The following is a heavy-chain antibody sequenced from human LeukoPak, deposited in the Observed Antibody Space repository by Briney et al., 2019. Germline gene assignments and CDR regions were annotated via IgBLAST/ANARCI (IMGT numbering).Heavy chain of an antibody. CDR1: QLTFNNFA. CDR3: AKMYHLLNYYYYYYMDV. Sequence: PGGSLRLSCAASQLTFNNFAMSWVRQAPGKGLEWVSAISGSGGSTYYADSVKGRFTISRDKSKNTLYLQMNSLRAEDTAVYYCAKMYHLLNYYYYYYMDVWGKGTTVTVSS. V-gene: IGHV3-23*01. CDR2: ISGSGGST. D-gene: IGHD2-2*01. J-gene: IGHJ6*03.